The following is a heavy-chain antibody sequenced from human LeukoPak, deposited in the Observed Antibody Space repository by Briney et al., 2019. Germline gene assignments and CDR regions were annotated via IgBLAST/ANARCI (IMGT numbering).Heavy chain of an antibody. D-gene: IGHD5-18*01. CDR2: ICSSRTTI. CDR3: ARVAQLWFGNDY. Sequence: AGDSVTLSCAASGFPFSDYYMICIRPPPGKALEGVSYICSSRTTIYYADYVKGRFTIPRDNAKNSLYLQMDSLRAEDTAVYYCARVAQLWFGNDYWGQGTLVTVSS. V-gene: IGHV3-11*04. CDR1: GFPFSDYY. J-gene: IGHJ4*02.